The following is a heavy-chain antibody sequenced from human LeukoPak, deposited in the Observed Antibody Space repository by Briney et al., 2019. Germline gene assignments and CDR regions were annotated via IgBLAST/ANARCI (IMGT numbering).Heavy chain of an antibody. D-gene: IGHD4-23*01. J-gene: IGHJ4*02. CDR2: IIPIFGTA. CDR1: GGTFSSYA. CDR3: ARGHYGGNSGFDY. Sequence: SVKVSCKASGGTFSSYAISWVRQAPGQGLEWMGGIIPIFGTANYAQKFQGRVTITADESTSTAYMELRSLRSDDTAVYYCARGHYGGNSGFDYWGQGTLVTVSS. V-gene: IGHV1-69*13.